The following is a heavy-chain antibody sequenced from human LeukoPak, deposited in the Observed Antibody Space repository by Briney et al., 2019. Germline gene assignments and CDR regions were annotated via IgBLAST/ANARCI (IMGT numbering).Heavy chain of an antibody. Sequence: SQTLSLTCTVSGGSISSGSYYWSWIRQPAGKGLEWIGRIYTSGSTNYNPSLKSRVTISVDTSKNQFSLKLSSVTAADTAVYYCASLDLVVPAAMDYWGQGTLVTVSS. CDR2: IYTSGST. J-gene: IGHJ4*02. V-gene: IGHV4-61*02. D-gene: IGHD2-2*01. CDR3: ASLDLVVPAAMDY. CDR1: GGSISSGSYY.